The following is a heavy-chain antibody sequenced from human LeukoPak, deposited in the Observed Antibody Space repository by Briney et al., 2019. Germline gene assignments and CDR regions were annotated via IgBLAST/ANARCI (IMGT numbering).Heavy chain of an antibody. J-gene: IGHJ4*02. D-gene: IGHD3-16*01. CDR2: ISEAI. V-gene: IGHV3-48*04. Sequence: GGSLRLSCIASGFVFSRDNMNWVRRAPGKGLEWVAHISEAIYYADSVRGRFTISRDNAKNSLYLQVSNLRAEDTAMYYCVREVGRPKTFYFDSWGRGTPVTVSS. CDR3: VREVGRPKTFYFDS. CDR1: GFVFSRDN.